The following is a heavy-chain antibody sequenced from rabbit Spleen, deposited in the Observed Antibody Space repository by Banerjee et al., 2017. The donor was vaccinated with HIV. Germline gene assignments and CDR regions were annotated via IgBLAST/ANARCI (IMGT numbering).Heavy chain of an antibody. V-gene: IGHV1S40*01. CDR2: IAGGSGGFT. J-gene: IGHJ6*01. Sequence: QSLEESGGDLVKPEGSLTLTCTASGFDFTSTYYMCWVRQAPGKGLEWISCIAGGSGGFTYSATWAKGRFTCSKTSSTTVTLQMTSLTVADTATYFCARDTGSSFSSYGMDLWGPGTLVTVS. CDR3: ARDTGSSFSSYGMDL. D-gene: IGHD8-1*01. CDR1: GFDFTSTYY.